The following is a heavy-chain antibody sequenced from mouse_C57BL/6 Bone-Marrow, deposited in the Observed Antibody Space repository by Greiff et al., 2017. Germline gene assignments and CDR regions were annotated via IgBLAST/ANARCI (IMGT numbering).Heavy chain of an antibody. V-gene: IGHV1-42*01. CDR2: INPSTGGT. CDR3: ARGLRRRFAY. J-gene: IGHJ3*01. CDR1: GYSFTGYY. Sequence: EVQLQQSGPELVKPGASVKISCKASGYSFTGYYMNWVKQSPEKSLEWIGTINPSTGGTTYNQKFKAKATLTVDKSSSTAYMQLKSLTSEDSAVYYCARGLRRRFAYWGQGTLVTVSA. D-gene: IGHD2-2*01.